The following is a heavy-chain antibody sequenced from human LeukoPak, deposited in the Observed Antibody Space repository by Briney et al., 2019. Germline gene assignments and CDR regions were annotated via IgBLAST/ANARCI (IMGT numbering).Heavy chain of an antibody. CDR2: IYHSGST. Sequence: SETLSLTCAVSGGSISSGGYSWSWIRQPPGKGLEWIGYIYHSGSTYYNPSLKSRVTISVDRSKNQFSLKLSSVTAADTAVYYCARGQYYFDYWGQGTLVTVSS. CDR3: ARGQYYFDY. CDR1: GGSISSGGYS. J-gene: IGHJ4*02. D-gene: IGHD6-19*01. V-gene: IGHV4-30-2*01.